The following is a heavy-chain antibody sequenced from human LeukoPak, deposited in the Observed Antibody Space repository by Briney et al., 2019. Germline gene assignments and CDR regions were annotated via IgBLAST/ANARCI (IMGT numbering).Heavy chain of an antibody. CDR3: ASRELYDILTGPSP. D-gene: IGHD3-9*01. V-gene: IGHV4-34*01. J-gene: IGHJ5*02. CDR1: GGSFSGYY. Sequence: PSETLSLTCAVYGGSFSGYYWSWIRQPPGKGLEWIGEINHSGSTNYNPSLKSRVTISVDMSKNQFSLKLSSVTAADTAVYYCASRELYDILTGPSPWGQGTLVTVSS. CDR2: INHSGST.